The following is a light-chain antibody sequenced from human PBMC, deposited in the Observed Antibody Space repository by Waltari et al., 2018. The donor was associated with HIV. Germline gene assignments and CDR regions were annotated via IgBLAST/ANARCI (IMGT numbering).Light chain of an antibody. CDR2: AVI. J-gene: IGLJ2*01. CDR3: SSYASDISVI. CDR1: TDDVADSDH. V-gene: IGLV2-14*01. Sequence: QSALTQPASVAGTPGQSITITRAGTTDDVADSDHVAWYQQIMFSPPILTIFAVIHRPSGVSGRFPGSESGNSASLTITGLRLDGEDLYFCSSYASDISVIFGGGT.